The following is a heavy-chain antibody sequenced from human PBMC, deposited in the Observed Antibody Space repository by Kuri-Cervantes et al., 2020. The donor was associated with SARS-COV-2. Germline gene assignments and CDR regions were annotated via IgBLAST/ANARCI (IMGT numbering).Heavy chain of an antibody. CDR3: ARGPGGLLWFGEPEYYYYGMDV. Sequence: ASVKVSCKASGYTFTNYGISWVRQAPGQGLEWMGWISAYNAETNYAQKLQGRVTMATDTSSDTAYMELSSLRSEDTAVYYCARGPGGLLWFGEPEYYYYGMDVWGQGTTVTVSS. J-gene: IGHJ6*02. CDR2: ISAYNAET. V-gene: IGHV1-18*01. CDR1: GYTFTNYG. D-gene: IGHD3-10*01.